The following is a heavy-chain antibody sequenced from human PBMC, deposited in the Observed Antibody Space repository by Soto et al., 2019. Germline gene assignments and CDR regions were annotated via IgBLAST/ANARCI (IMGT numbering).Heavy chain of an antibody. CDR2: IYYSGST. Sequence: SETLSLSCTVSGGSISSSSYYWGWIRQPPGKGLEWIGSIYYSGSTYYNPSLKSRVTISVDRSKNQFSLKLSSVTAADTAVYYCARDCTNGVCPYYYYGMDVWGQGTTVTVSS. J-gene: IGHJ6*02. CDR1: GGSISSSSYY. V-gene: IGHV4-39*07. CDR3: ARDCTNGVCPYYYYGMDV. D-gene: IGHD2-8*01.